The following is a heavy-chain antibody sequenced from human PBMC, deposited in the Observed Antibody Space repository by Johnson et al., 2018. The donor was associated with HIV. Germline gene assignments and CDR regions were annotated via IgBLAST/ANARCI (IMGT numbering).Heavy chain of an antibody. J-gene: IGHJ3*02. Sequence: EQLVESGGGLVQPGGSLRLSCAASGFTVSSSYMSWVRQAPGKGLEWVSVIYSGGSTYYADSVKGRFTISRDNSKNTLYLQMNSLRAEDTAGDSCGRNEYSNDGGRDAFDIWGQGTMVTVSS. CDR1: GFTVSSSY. CDR3: GRNEYSNDGGRDAFDI. V-gene: IGHV3-66*02. D-gene: IGHD4-11*01. CDR2: IYSGGST.